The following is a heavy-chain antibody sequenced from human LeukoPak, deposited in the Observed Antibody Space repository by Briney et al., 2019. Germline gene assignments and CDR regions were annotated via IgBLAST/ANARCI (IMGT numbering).Heavy chain of an antibody. D-gene: IGHD1-26*01. CDR2: INSDGSST. J-gene: IGHJ6*02. Sequence: GGSLRLSCAASGFTFSSYWMHWVRQAPGEGLVWVSRINSDGSSTSYADSVKGRFTISRDNAKNTLYLQMDSLRAEDTAVYYCASSSGSYLEYYYYYGMDVWGQGTTVTVSS. CDR3: ASSSGSYLEYYYYYGMDV. V-gene: IGHV3-74*01. CDR1: GFTFSSYW.